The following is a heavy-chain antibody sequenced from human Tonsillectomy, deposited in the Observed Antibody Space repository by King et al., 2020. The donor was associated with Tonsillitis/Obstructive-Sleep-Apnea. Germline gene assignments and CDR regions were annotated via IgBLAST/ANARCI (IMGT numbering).Heavy chain of an antibody. V-gene: IGHV3-23*04. D-gene: IGHD3-10*01. CDR3: AKEPIIMVRGIAGDTFDI. CDR2: ISGSADIT. Sequence: VQLVESGGGLVQPGGSLRLSCAASGFTFSTYAMSWVRQAPGKGLDWVSGISGSADITYYADSVKGRFTISRDNSKNTLYLQMHSLRAEDTAVYYCAKEPIIMVRGIAGDTFDIWGQGTMVTVSS. J-gene: IGHJ3*02. CDR1: GFTFSTYA.